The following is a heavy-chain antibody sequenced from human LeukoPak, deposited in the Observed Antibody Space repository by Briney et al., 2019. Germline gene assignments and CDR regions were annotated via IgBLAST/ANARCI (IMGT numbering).Heavy chain of an antibody. J-gene: IGHJ4*02. V-gene: IGHV4-59*12. CDR1: GGSISSYY. CDR2: IHFSGST. CDR3: ARARRRWLQLLDY. Sequence: SETLSLTCTVSGGSISSYYWSWIRQPPGKGLEWIGYIHFSGSTNYNPSLKSRVTVSDDKSKNQFSLKLSSVTAADTAVYYCARARRRWLQLLDYWGQGTLVTVSS. D-gene: IGHD5-24*01.